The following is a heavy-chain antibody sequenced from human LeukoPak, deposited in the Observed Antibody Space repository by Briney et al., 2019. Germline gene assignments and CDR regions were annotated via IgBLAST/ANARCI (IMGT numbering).Heavy chain of an antibody. CDR1: GFTFSSYW. CDR3: AKGGITPYFDY. D-gene: IGHD3-10*01. CDR2: INSDGSST. V-gene: IGHV3-74*01. Sequence: GGSLRLSCAASGFTFSSYWMHWVRQAPGKGLVWVSRINSDGSSTSYADSVKGRFTISRDNAKNTLYLQMNSLRAEDTAVYYCAKGGITPYFDYWGQGTLVTVSS. J-gene: IGHJ4*02.